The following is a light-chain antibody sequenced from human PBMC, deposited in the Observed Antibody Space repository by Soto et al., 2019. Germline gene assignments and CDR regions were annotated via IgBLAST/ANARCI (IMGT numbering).Light chain of an antibody. V-gene: IGKV3-11*01. Sequence: EIVMTQSPATLSLSPGESATFSCRASQSVSIYLAWYQQRPGQAPRLLSYDATNRTTGISSRFSGSGSGVDFTLTITSLEPEDFVVYYCQQHSNWPLTFGGGTKVEIK. J-gene: IGKJ4*01. CDR3: QQHSNWPLT. CDR1: QSVSIY. CDR2: DAT.